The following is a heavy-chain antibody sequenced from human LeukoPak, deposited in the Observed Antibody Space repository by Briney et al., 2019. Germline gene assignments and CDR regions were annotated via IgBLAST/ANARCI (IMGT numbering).Heavy chain of an antibody. CDR1: GFTFSSYW. V-gene: IGHV3-74*01. D-gene: IGHD2-15*01. CDR3: ARVPSLIVVGYYYYGMDV. J-gene: IGHJ6*02. Sequence: GGSLRLSCAASGFTFSSYWMHWVRQAPGKGLAWVSRINSAGSSTSYADSVKGRFTISRDNAKNTLYLQMNSLRAEDTAVYYCARVPSLIVVGYYYYGMDVWGQGTTVTVSS. CDR2: INSAGSST.